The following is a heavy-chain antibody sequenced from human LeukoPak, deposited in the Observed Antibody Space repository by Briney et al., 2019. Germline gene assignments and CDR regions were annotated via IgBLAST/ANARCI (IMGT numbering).Heavy chain of an antibody. CDR3: GMSSHGYYYYYMDV. V-gene: IGHV1-69*05. J-gene: IGHJ6*03. CDR2: VVPIFGTT. Sequence: SVKVSCKASGGTFSNYAINWVRQAPGHGLEWMGRVVPIFGTTHYAQEFQGRFTITTDESTSTAYMVLSTLRSDDTAVYYCGMSSHGYYYYYMDVWGKGTTVLVSS. CDR1: GGTFSNYA.